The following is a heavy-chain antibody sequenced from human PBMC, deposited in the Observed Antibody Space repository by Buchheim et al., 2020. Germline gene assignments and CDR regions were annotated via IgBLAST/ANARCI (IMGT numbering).Heavy chain of an antibody. V-gene: IGHV3-23*01. D-gene: IGHD5-12*01. CDR1: GFTFSSYA. CDR2: ISGSGGST. CDR3: AKESYNSGYDSRARYYFDY. J-gene: IGHJ4*02. Sequence: EVQLLESGGGLVQPGGSLRLSCAASGFTFSSYAMSWVRKAQGTGMEWVSAISGSGGSTYYADPVKGRFTISRDNSKNTLYLQMNSLRADDTAVYYCAKESYNSGYDSRARYYFDYWGQGTL.